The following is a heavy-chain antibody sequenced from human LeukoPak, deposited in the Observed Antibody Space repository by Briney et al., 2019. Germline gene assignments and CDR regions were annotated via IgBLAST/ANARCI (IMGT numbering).Heavy chain of an antibody. D-gene: IGHD3-22*01. J-gene: IGHJ4*02. CDR2: INHRGST. V-gene: IGHV4-34*01. Sequence: SETLSLTCAVYGASFSGYYWSWIRQPPGKGREWIGEINHRGSTNYNPSLKSRVTISVDTSKNQFSLKLSSVTAADTAVYYCARGFKRRSVGYYDSSGYKGNFDYWGQGTLVTVSS. CDR1: GASFSGYY. CDR3: ARGFKRRSVGYYDSSGYKGNFDY.